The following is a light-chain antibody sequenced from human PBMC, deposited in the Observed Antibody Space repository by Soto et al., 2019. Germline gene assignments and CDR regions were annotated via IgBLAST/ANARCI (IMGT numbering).Light chain of an antibody. CDR3: QQYGSSPIT. V-gene: IGKV3-20*01. Sequence: IVLTQSPGTLCLSPGERATLSCGGSQSVSSSYLAWYQQKPGQAPRLLIYGASSRATGIPDRFSGRGSGTDVTLTISRLEPEDVAVYDCQQYGSSPITFGQGTRLEIK. J-gene: IGKJ5*01. CDR1: QSVSSSY. CDR2: GAS.